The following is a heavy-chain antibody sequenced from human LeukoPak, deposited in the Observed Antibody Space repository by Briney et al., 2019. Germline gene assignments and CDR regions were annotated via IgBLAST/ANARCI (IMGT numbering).Heavy chain of an antibody. D-gene: IGHD5-24*01. Sequence: KASETLSLTCTVSGGSIGRYYWSWIRQPPGKGLEWIAHIFFSGTTKYNPSLESRVTISVDTSKNQFSLDLTSVTAADTALYYCARGGDGYNYVDYWGPGTLVTVSS. CDR3: ARGGDGYNYVDY. V-gene: IGHV4-59*01. CDR1: GGSIGRYY. CDR2: IFFSGTT. J-gene: IGHJ4*02.